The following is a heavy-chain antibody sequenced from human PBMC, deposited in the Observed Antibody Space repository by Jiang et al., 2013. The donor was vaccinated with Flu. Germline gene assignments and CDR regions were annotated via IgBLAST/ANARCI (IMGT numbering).Heavy chain of an antibody. J-gene: IGHJ4*02. CDR3: ARGSYSWNSLSTY. V-gene: IGHV7-4-1*01. D-gene: IGHD1-7*01. CDR2: INTNTGNP. CDR1: GYTFTSYS. Sequence: QSGSELKRPGASVMVSCKASGYTFTSYSIYWVRQAPGQGLEWMGWINTNTGNPTYAQGFTGRFVFSLDTSVSTASLQIYSLKAEDTAVYYCARGSYSWNSLSTYWGQGTLVTVSS.